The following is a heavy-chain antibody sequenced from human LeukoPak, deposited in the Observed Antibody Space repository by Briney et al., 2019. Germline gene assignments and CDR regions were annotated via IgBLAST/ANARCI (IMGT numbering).Heavy chain of an antibody. J-gene: IGHJ4*02. CDR3: ASQTYSSSCYY. CDR1: GFTFSSYW. D-gene: IGHD6-13*01. CDR2: INSDGSST. V-gene: IGHV3-74*01. Sequence: GGSLRLSCAASGFTFSSYWTHWVRHAPGKGLVWVSRINSDGSSTGYADSVKGRFTISRDNAKNTLYLQMNSLRAEDTAVYYCASQTYSSSCYYWGQGTLVTVSS.